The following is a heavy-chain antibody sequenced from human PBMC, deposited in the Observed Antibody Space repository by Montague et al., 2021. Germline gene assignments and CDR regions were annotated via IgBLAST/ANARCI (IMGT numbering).Heavy chain of an antibody. Sequence: SLRLSCAASGFTFSSYAMQWVRQAPGKGLEWVAVISYDGSNKYYADSVKGRFTISRDNSKNTLYLQMNSLRAEDTAVYYCARSITSGLLAEYCQHWGQGTLVTVSS. CDR2: ISYDGSNK. D-gene: IGHD6-19*01. J-gene: IGHJ1*01. CDR1: GFTFSSYA. V-gene: IGHV3-30-3*01. CDR3: ARSITSGLLAEYCQH.